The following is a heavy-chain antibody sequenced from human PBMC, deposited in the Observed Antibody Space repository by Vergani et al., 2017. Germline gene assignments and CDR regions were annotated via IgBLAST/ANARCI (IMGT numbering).Heavy chain of an antibody. CDR2: ISWNSGSI. CDR1: GFTFDDYA. V-gene: IGHV3-9*01. Sequence: EVQLVESGGGLVQPGRSLRLSCAASGFTFDDYAMHWVRQAPGKGLEWVSGISWNSGSIGYADSVKGRFTISRDNAKHSLYLQMNSLRAEDTALYYCAKDSGGPLDYWGQGTLVTVSS. J-gene: IGHJ4*02. CDR3: AKDSGGPLDY. D-gene: IGHD3-10*01.